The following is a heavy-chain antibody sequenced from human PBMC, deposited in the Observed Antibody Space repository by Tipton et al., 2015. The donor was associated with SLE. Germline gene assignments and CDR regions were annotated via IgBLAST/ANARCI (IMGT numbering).Heavy chain of an antibody. V-gene: IGHV3-30*02. D-gene: IGHD2-2*01. CDR3: VKAMKYCSSTRCFYYYYGMDV. CDR2: IHYDGGLQ. J-gene: IGHJ6*02. Sequence: SLRLSCAASGFTFSSFGMHWVRQAPGKGLEWVAFIHYDGGLQYYGDSVKGRFTISRDNSKSMLYLQMNSLRAEDTAVYCCVKAMKYCSSTRCFYYYYGMDVWGQGTTVTVSS. CDR1: GFTFSSFG.